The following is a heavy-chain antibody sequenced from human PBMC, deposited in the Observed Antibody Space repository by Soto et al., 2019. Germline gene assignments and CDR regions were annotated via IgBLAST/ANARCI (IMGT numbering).Heavy chain of an antibody. J-gene: IGHJ4*02. V-gene: IGHV4-39*01. CDR1: CGSISSSSYY. CDR2: IYYSGST. D-gene: IGHD3-10*01. CDR3: ASYYGSGSYYKGAFDY. Sequence: SETLSLTCTVSCGSISSSSYYWGWIRQPPGKGLEWIGSIYYSGSTYYNPSLKSRVTISVDTSKNQFSLKLSSVTAADTAVYYCASYYGSGSYYKGAFDYWGQGTLVTVSS.